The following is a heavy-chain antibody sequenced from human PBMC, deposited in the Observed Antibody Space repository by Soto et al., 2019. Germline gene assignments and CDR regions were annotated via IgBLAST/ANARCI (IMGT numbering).Heavy chain of an antibody. CDR2: IYYSGDT. Sequence: SRSRTGSGSGGSISSYYWSWIRQPPGKGLEWIGYIYYSGDTSYNPSLKSRVIISIDTSKNLFSLKLSSVTAADTAVYFCAREGALLFGGNSDYYSTMGVWGQGTTVTLSS. J-gene: IGHJ6*02. V-gene: IGHV4-30-4*08. D-gene: IGHD2-21*02. CDR3: AREGALLFGGNSDYYSTMGV. CDR1: GGSISSYY.